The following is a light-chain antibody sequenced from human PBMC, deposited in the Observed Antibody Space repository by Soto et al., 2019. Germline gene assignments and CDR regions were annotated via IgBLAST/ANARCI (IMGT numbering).Light chain of an antibody. V-gene: IGKV1-39*01. J-gene: IGKJ2*01. CDR1: QTISTY. CDR2: DAS. CDR3: QQSDSTPYT. Sequence: DTQMTQSPSSLSASVGDRVTITCRASQTISTYLNWYQQKPGKAPRLLIYDASSLLSGVPSRFSGSGSGTDFILTIASLQPEDFSTYYCQQSDSTPYTFGQGTKVEI.